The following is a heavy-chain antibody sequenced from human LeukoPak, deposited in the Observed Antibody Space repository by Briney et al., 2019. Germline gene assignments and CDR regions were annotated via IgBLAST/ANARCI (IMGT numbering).Heavy chain of an antibody. Sequence: SQTLSLTCTLSGGSISGGSYYWSWIRQATGKGREWIGRIYTSRSTNYNPSRKSRVTISVDTSKNQSSLKLSSVTAADTTVYYCARSAFTYYYDSSEPTGGDWFDPWGQGTLVTVSS. V-gene: IGHV4-61*02. J-gene: IGHJ5*02. CDR2: IYTSRST. CDR1: GGSISGGSYY. D-gene: IGHD3-22*01. CDR3: ARSAFTYYYDSSEPTGGDWFDP.